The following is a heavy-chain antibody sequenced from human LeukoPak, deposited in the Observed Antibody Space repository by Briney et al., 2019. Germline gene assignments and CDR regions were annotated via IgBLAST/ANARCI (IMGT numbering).Heavy chain of an antibody. J-gene: IGHJ6*02. Sequence: GGSLRLSCAASGFTFSSYGMHWVRQAPGKGLEWVAVISYDGSNKYYADSVKGRFTISRDNSKNTLYLQMNSLRAEDTAVYYCAKDLEVVVVAASPTYYYYYGMDVWGQGTTVTVSS. CDR3: AKDLEVVVVAASPTYYYYYGMDV. CDR2: ISYDGSNK. V-gene: IGHV3-30*18. D-gene: IGHD2-15*01. CDR1: GFTFSSYG.